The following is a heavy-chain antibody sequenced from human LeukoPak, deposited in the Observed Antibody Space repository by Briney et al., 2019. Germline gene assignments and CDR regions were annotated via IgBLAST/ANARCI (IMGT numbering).Heavy chain of an antibody. CDR1: GGSISSSNW. V-gene: IGHV4-4*02. D-gene: IGHD3-3*01. CDR3: ASNLWKYYDFWSGYYSGSSFDY. CDR2: IYHSGST. Sequence: SETLSLTCAVSGGSISSSNWWSWVRQPPGKGLEWIGEIYHSGSTYYNPSLKSRGTISVDTSKNQFSLKLSSVTAADTAVYYCASNLWKYYDFWSGYYSGSSFDYWGQGTLVTVSS. J-gene: IGHJ4*02.